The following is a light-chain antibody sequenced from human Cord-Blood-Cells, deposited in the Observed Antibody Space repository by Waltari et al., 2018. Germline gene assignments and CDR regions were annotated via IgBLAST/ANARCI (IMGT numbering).Light chain of an antibody. J-gene: IGKJ2*03. CDR1: QDISNY. Sequence: DIQMTQSPSSLSASVGDRVTITCQASQDISNYLNWYQQKPGKAPKLRIYDASNLETGVPSRFSGSGSGTDFPFTISSLQPEDIATYYCQQYDNLPSFGQGTKLEIK. CDR2: DAS. V-gene: IGKV1-33*01. CDR3: QQYDNLPS.